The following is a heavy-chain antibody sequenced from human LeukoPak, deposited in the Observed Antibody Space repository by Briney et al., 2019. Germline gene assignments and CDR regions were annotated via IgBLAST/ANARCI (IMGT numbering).Heavy chain of an antibody. D-gene: IGHD3-16*02. Sequence: ASVKVSCKASGYTFTSYGISWVRQAPGQGLEWMGWISAYNGNTNYAQKLQGRVTMTTDTSTSTAYMELRSLRSDDTAVYYCARGIMITFGGVIPYFDYWGQGTLVTVSS. J-gene: IGHJ4*02. CDR1: GYTFTSYG. CDR2: ISAYNGNT. CDR3: ARGIMITFGGVIPYFDY. V-gene: IGHV1-18*01.